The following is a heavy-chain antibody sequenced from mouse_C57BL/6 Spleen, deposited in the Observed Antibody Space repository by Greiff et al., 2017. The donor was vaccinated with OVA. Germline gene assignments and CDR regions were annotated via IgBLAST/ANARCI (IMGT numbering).Heavy chain of an antibody. CDR2: IDPSDSYT. J-gene: IGHJ2*01. D-gene: IGHD3-3*01. V-gene: IGHV1-69*01. CDR3: ANGGEGGFDY. CDR1: GYTFTSYW. Sequence: VKLQQPGAELVMPGASVKLSCKASGYTFTSYWMHWVKQRPGQGLEWIGEIDPSDSYTNYNQKFKGKSTLTVDKSSSTAYMQLSSLTSEDSAVYYCANGGEGGFDYWGQGTTLTVSS.